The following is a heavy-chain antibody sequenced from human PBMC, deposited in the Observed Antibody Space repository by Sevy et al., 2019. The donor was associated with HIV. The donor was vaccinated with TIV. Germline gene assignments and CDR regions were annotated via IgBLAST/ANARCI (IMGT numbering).Heavy chain of an antibody. J-gene: IGHJ3*02. CDR3: ARGRDRSGYYTSAFDI. CDR2: ISSSSSYI. Sequence: GGSLRLSCAASGFTFSSYSMNWVRQAPGKGLEWVSSISSSSSYIYYADSVKGRFTISRDNAKNSLYLQMNSLRAEDTAVYYCARGRDRSGYYTSAFDIWGQGTMVTVS. V-gene: IGHV3-21*01. CDR1: GFTFSSYS. D-gene: IGHD3-3*01.